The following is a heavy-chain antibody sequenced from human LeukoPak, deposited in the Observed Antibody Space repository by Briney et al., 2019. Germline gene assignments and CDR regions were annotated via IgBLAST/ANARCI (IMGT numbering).Heavy chain of an antibody. D-gene: IGHD3-10*01. CDR1: GFTFDDYG. V-gene: IGHV3-15*04. CDR3: TTYGSGRKFDY. J-gene: IGHJ4*02. Sequence: GGSLRLSCAASGFTFDDYGMSWVRQIPGKGLEWVGSIESKTDGGTTDYAAPVKGRFTISRDDSTNTLYLQMNSLKSEDTAVYYCTTYGSGRKFDYWGQGILVTVSS. CDR2: IESKTDGGTT.